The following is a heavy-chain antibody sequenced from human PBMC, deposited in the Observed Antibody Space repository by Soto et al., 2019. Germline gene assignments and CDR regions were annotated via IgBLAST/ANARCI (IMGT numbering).Heavy chain of an antibody. J-gene: IGHJ6*02. Sequence: ASVKVSCKASGYTFTGYYMHWVRQAPGQRLEWMGWINAGNGNTKYSQKFQGRVTITRDTSASTAYMELSSLRSEDTAVYYCASYSSSWYALDYYYGMDVWGQGTTVTVSS. CDR3: ASYSSSWYALDYYYGMDV. CDR2: INAGNGNT. CDR1: GYTFTGYY. V-gene: IGHV1-3*01. D-gene: IGHD6-13*01.